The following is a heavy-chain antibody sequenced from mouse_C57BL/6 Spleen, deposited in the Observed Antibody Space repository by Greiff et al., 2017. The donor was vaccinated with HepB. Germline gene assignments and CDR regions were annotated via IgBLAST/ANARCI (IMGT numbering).Heavy chain of an antibody. V-gene: IGHV1-85*01. CDR3: ARGGLYGNYFAWFAY. CDR1: GYTFTSYD. D-gene: IGHD2-1*01. Sequence: QVQLQQSGPELVKPGASVKLSCKASGYTFTSYDINWVKQRPGQGLEWIGWIYPRDGSTKYNEKFKGKATLTVEKSSSTAYMELHSLTSEDSAVYFCARGGLYGNYFAWFAYWGQGTLVTVSA. CDR2: IYPRDGST. J-gene: IGHJ3*01.